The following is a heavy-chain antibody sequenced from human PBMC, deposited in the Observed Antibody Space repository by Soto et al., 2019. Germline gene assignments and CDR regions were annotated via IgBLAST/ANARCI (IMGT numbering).Heavy chain of an antibody. Sequence: QVQLMQSGAEVKKPGASVKVSCTASGYTFTSDDINWVRQATGQGLEWMGWINPNSGNTGYAQKFQGRVTMTRNTSINTAYMDLRSLRSDDTAVYYCARGKHWPHNWLDPWGQGTLVTVSS. CDR2: INPNSGNT. J-gene: IGHJ5*02. D-gene: IGHD3-3*02. CDR1: GYTFTSDD. CDR3: ARGKHWPHNWLDP. V-gene: IGHV1-8*01.